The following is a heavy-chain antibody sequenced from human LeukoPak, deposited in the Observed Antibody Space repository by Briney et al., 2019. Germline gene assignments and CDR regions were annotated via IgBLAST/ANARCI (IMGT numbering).Heavy chain of an antibody. J-gene: IGHJ4*02. CDR3: ARAGSIAVAGTWLDY. CDR1: GGTFSSYA. CDR2: IIPIFGTA. D-gene: IGHD6-19*01. Sequence: ASVKVSCKASGGTFSSYAISWVRQAPGQGLEWMGGIIPIFGTANYAQKFQGRVTITTDESTSTAYMELSSLRSEDTAVYYCARAGSIAVAGTWLDYWGQGTVVTVSS. V-gene: IGHV1-69*05.